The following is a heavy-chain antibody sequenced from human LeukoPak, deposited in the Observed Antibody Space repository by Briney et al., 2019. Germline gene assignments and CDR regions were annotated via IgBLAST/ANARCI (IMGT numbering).Heavy chain of an antibody. CDR1: GGSISSYY. Sequence: ASETLSLTCTVSGGSISSYYWNWIRQPPGKGLEWIGYIYYSGSTNYNPSLKSRVTISVDTSKNQFSLKLSSVTAADTAVYYCARGERYSSGWPYFDYWGQGTLGTVSS. D-gene: IGHD6-19*01. CDR3: ARGERYSSGWPYFDY. CDR2: IYYSGST. V-gene: IGHV4-59*01. J-gene: IGHJ4*02.